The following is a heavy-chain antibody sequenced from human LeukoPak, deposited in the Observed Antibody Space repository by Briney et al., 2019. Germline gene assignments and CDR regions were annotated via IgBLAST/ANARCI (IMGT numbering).Heavy chain of an antibody. Sequence: SETLSLTCAVSGGSISSSNWWSWVRQPPGKGLEWIGEIYHSGSTNYNPSLKSRVTISVDKSKNQFSLKLSSVTAADTAVYYCARASIVGATSAHFDYWGQGTLVTVSS. J-gene: IGHJ4*02. D-gene: IGHD1-26*01. CDR2: IYHSGST. CDR1: GGSISSSNW. V-gene: IGHV4-4*02. CDR3: ARASIVGATSAHFDY.